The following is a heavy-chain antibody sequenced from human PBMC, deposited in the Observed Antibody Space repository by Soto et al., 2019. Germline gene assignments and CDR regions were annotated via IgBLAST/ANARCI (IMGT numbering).Heavy chain of an antibody. Sequence: PGGSLRLSCAASGFTFSSYAMSWVRQAPGKGLEWVSAISGSGGSTYYADSVKGRFTISRDNSKNTLYLQMNSLRAEDTAVYYCAKCPKYSSSSPPLDAFDIWGQGTMVTVSS. CDR1: GFTFSSYA. V-gene: IGHV3-23*01. CDR2: ISGSGGST. J-gene: IGHJ3*02. D-gene: IGHD6-6*01. CDR3: AKCPKYSSSSPPLDAFDI.